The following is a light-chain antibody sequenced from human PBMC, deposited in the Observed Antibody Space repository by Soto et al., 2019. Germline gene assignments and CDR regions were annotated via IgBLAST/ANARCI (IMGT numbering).Light chain of an antibody. CDR1: HSVSNN. CDR3: QQYNNWPQWT. CDR2: DAS. V-gene: IGKV3-15*01. Sequence: ILMTQSPATLSVSPGERATLSCRASHSVSNNLAWYQQKPGQAPRLLIYDASTRATGIPARFSGSGSGTEFTLTISGLQSEDFTVYYCQQYNNWPQWTFGPGTKVEIK. J-gene: IGKJ1*01.